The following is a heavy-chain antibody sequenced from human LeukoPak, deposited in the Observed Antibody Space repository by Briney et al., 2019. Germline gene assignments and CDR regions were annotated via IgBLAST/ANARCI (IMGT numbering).Heavy chain of an antibody. V-gene: IGHV3-30-3*01. D-gene: IGHD2-2*01. CDR2: ISYDGSNK. CDR3: ARDLVVVPAAIKGA. CDR1: GFTFSSYA. J-gene: IGHJ5*02. Sequence: GGSLRLSCAASGFTFSSYAMHWVRQAPGKGLEWVAVISYDGSNKYYADSVKGRFTISRDNSKNTLYLQMNSLRAEDTAVYYCARDLVVVPAAIKGAWGQGTLITVSS.